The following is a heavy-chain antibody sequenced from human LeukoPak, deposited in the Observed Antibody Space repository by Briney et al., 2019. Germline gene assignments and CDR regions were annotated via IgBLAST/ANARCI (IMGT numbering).Heavy chain of an antibody. Sequence: RGESLKISCKGSGYSFTNNWIGWVRQVPGKGLEWMGIIYHGDSETRYSPSFQGQVTISADKSISTTYLQWSSLKTSDTAMYYCARHGGGLDYWGQGALVTVSS. CDR2: IYHGDSET. J-gene: IGHJ4*02. CDR1: GYSFTNNW. V-gene: IGHV5-51*01. CDR3: ARHGGGLDY. D-gene: IGHD3-16*01.